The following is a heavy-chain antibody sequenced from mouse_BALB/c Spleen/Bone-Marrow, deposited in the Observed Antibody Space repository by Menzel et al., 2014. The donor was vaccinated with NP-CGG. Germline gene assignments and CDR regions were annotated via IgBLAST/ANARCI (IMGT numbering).Heavy chain of an antibody. Sequence: EVQLQQSGAELVKPGASVKLSCTASGFNIKDTYMHWVKQRPEQGLEWIGRIDPANGNTKYDPKFQGKATITADTSSNTAYQQLSSLTSEDTAVYYCARYGNYCYAMGYWGQGTSVTVSS. J-gene: IGHJ4*01. D-gene: IGHD2-1*01. CDR3: ARYGNYCYAMGY. CDR2: IDPANGNT. V-gene: IGHV14-3*02. CDR1: GFNIKDTY.